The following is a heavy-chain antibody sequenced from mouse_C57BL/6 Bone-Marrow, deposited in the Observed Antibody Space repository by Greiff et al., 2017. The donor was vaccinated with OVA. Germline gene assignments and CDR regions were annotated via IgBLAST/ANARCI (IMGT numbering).Heavy chain of an antibody. CDR2: IDPSDSYT. CDR3: ASAVFAY. Sequence: QVHVKQPGAELVKPGASVKLSCKASGYTFNSYWMQWVKQRPGQGLEWIGEIDPSDSYTNYNQKFKGKATLTVDTSSSTAYMQLSSLTSEDSAVYYCASAVFAYWGQGTLVTVSA. J-gene: IGHJ3*01. V-gene: IGHV1-50*01. CDR1: GYTFNSYW.